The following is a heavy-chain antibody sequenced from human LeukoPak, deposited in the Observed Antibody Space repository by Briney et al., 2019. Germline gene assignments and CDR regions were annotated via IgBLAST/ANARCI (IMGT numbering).Heavy chain of an antibody. CDR2: IGTGSSDI. CDR3: AREIPDYYDSSGYYYSRYFDL. CDR1: GFTFSTSG. Sequence: GGSLRLSCAGSGFTFSTSGMNWVRQAPGEGLELVSFIGTGSSDIYYADSVKGRFTISRDNAKNSLYLQMNSLRAEDTALYHCAREIPDYYDSSGYYYSRYFDLWGRGTLVTVSS. J-gene: IGHJ2*01. D-gene: IGHD3-22*01. V-gene: IGHV3-21*04.